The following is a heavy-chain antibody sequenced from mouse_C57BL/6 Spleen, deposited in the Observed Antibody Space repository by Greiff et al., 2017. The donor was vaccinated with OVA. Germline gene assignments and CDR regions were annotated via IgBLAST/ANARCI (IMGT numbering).Heavy chain of an antibody. CDR2: ISSGSSTI. J-gene: IGHJ2*01. CDR1: GFTFSDYG. CDR3: ARFWGGYFGY. Sequence: EVHLVESGGGLVKPGGSLKLSCAASGFTFSDYGMHWVRQAPEQGLEWVAYISSGSSTIYYEDTVKGRFTLSRDKAKNTLFLQMTSLRSEDTAMYYCARFWGGYFGYWGQGTTLTVSS. V-gene: IGHV5-17*01.